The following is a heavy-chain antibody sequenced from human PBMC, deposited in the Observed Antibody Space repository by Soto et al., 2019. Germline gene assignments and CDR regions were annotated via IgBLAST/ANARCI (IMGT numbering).Heavy chain of an antibody. V-gene: IGHV1-18*01. CDR3: ARDHIVVVPAALSDYYYYYMDV. D-gene: IGHD2-2*01. CDR1: GYTFTSYG. CDR2: ISAYNGNT. Sequence: QVQLVQSGAEVKKPGASVKVSCKASGYTFTSYGISWVRQAPGQGLEWMGWISAYNGNTNYAQKHQGRVTMTTDTSTSTAYMELRSLRSDDTAVYYCARDHIVVVPAALSDYYYYYMDVWGKGTTVTVSS. J-gene: IGHJ6*03.